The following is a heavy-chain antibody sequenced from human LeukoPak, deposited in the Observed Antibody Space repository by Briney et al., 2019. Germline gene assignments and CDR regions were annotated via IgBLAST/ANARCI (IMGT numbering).Heavy chain of an antibody. CDR3: ARVSEMATMDDAFDI. Sequence: SVKVSCKASGGTFSNYVINWVRQAPGQGLEWMGGIIPFFGTANYAQKFQGRVTITADKSTSTAYMELSSLRSEDTAVYYCARVSEMATMDDAFDIWGQGTMVTVSS. J-gene: IGHJ3*02. D-gene: IGHD5-24*01. CDR1: GGTFSNYV. CDR2: IIPFFGTA. V-gene: IGHV1-69*06.